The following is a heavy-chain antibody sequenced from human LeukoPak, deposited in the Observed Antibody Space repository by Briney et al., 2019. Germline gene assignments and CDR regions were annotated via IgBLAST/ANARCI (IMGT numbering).Heavy chain of an antibody. J-gene: IGHJ6*03. V-gene: IGHV3-7*01. CDR3: ARSPYYYDSSGYTYYYYYYMDV. CDR1: GFTFSSYW. CDR2: IKQDGSEK. D-gene: IGHD3-22*01. Sequence: GGSLRLSCAASGFTFSSYWMSWVRQAPGKGLEWVASIKQDGSEKYYVDSVKGRFTTSRDNAKNSLYLQINSLRAEDTAVYYCARSPYYYDSSGYTYYYYYYMDVWGKGTTVTVSS.